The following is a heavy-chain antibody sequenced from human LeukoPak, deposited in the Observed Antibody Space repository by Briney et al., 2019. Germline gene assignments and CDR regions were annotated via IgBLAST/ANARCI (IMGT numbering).Heavy chain of an antibody. CDR1: GGSISSSSYY. D-gene: IGHD4-11*01. V-gene: IGHV4-39*01. CDR3: VRGRVPRGSAYSNRQPRYYFDY. J-gene: IGHJ4*02. Sequence: PSETLSLTCTVSGGSISSSSYYWGWIRQPPGKGLEWIGSIYYSGSTYYNPSLKSRVTISVDTSKNQFSLKLSSVTAADTAVYYCVRGRVPRGSAYSNRQPRYYFDYWGQGTLVTVSS. CDR2: IYYSGST.